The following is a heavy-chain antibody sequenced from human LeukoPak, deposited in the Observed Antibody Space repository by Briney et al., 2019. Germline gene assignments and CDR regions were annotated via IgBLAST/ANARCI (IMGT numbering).Heavy chain of an antibody. V-gene: IGHV3-20*04. CDR2: INWNGGST. J-gene: IGHJ4*02. D-gene: IGHD3-22*01. CDR3: ARGSLWRYYDSSGYYDY. Sequence: GGSLRLSCAASGFTSYDSGMSWVRQAPGKGLGWVSGINWNGGSTDYADSVKGRLTISRDNAKTSLYLKMNSLRAEDTALYYCARGSLWRYYDSSGYYDYWGQGTLVTVSS. CDR1: GFTSYDSG.